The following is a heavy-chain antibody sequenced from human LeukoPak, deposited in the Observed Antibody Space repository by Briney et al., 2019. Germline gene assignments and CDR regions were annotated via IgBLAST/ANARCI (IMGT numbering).Heavy chain of an antibody. CDR2: IYYSGST. CDR3: ARDPHLERSMDV. CDR1: GGSISSGGYY. V-gene: IGHV4-31*03. Sequence: SETLSLTCTVSGGSISSGGYYWSWIRQHPGTGLEWIGYIYYSGSTYYNPSLKSRVTISVDTSKNQFSLKLSSVTAADTAVYYCARDPHLERSMDVWGQGTTVTVSS. J-gene: IGHJ6*02. D-gene: IGHD3-3*01.